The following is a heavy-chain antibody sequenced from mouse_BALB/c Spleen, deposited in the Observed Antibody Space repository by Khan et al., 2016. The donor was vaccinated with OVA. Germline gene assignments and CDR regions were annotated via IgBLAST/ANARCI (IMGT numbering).Heavy chain of an antibody. CDR1: GYTFTDYV. J-gene: IGHJ3*01. V-gene: IGHV1-77*01. D-gene: IGHD1-1*01. CDR2: IYPGSGST. Sequence: QVQLQQSGPELVKPGASVKMSCKASGYTFTDYVINWVKQKTGQGLEWIGDIYPGSGSTYYNEKFKGKAKLTADKSSNTAYMQLSSLTFEDSAVYFCARWGYSVFAYWGQGTLVTVSA. CDR3: ARWGYSVFAY.